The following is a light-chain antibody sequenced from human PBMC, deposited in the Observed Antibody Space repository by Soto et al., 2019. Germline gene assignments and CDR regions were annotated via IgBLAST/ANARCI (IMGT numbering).Light chain of an antibody. J-gene: IGKJ4*01. Sequence: DIQMTQSPSSLSASVGDRVTITCRASQTISSYLNWYQQKPGKAPKLLIYAASSLQSGVPSRFSGSGSGTDFTLNISSLQPEDFASYYCQQCYSPFTFGGGTKVEIK. CDR1: QTISSY. CDR3: QQCYSPFT. CDR2: AAS. V-gene: IGKV1-39*01.